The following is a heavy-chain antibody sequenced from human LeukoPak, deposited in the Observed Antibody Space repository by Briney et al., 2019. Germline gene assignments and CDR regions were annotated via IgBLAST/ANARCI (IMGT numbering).Heavy chain of an antibody. V-gene: IGHV4-31*03. D-gene: IGHD5-12*01. CDR3: ARLRDGRWLLEY. J-gene: IGHJ4*02. CDR1: GGSISSGGYY. Sequence: SQTLSLTCTVSGGSISSGGYYWSWIRQHPGKGLEWIGYIYYSGSTYYNPSLKSRVTISVDTSKNQLSLKLSSVTAADTAVYYCARLRDGRWLLEYWGQGTLVSVSS. CDR2: IYYSGST.